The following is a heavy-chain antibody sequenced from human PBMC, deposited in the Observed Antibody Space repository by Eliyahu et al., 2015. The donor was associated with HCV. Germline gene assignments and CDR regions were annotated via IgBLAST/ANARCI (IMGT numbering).Heavy chain of an antibody. CDR2: ISSSSSYI. V-gene: IGHV3-21*01. Sequence: EVQLVESGGGLVKPGGSLRLSCAASGFTFSSYSMNWVRQAPGKGLEWVSSISSSSSYIYYADSVKGRFTISRDNAKNSLYLQMNSLRAEDTAVYYCARALRSAHAFDIWGQGTMVTVSS. CDR3: ARALRSAHAFDI. J-gene: IGHJ3*02. D-gene: IGHD6-25*01. CDR1: GFTFSSYS.